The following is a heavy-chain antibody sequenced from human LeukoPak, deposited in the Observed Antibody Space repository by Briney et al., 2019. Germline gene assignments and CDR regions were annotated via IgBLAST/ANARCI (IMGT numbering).Heavy chain of an antibody. V-gene: IGHV4-31*03. Sequence: TSQTLSLTCTVSCGSISSGGYYWSWIRQHPGKGLEWIGYIYYSGSTYYNPSLKSRVTILVDTSKNQFSLKLSSVTAADTAVYYCARTYSSGWYVWFDPWGQGTLVTVSS. J-gene: IGHJ5*02. CDR3: ARTYSSGWYVWFDP. D-gene: IGHD6-19*01. CDR1: CGSISSGGYY. CDR2: IYYSGST.